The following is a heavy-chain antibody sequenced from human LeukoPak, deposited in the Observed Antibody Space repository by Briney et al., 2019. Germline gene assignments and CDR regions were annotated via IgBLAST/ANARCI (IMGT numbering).Heavy chain of an antibody. V-gene: IGHV3-23*01. J-gene: IGHJ4*02. CDR2: ISGSGGST. CDR3: AKDRAVVAAPSDY. Sequence: PGGSLRLSCAASGFTFSSYGMSWVRQAPGKGLEWVSAISGSGGSTYYADAVKGRFTISRDNSKNTLYLQMNSLRAEDTAVYYCAKDRAVVAAPSDYWGQGTLVTVSS. D-gene: IGHD2-15*01. CDR1: GFTFSSYG.